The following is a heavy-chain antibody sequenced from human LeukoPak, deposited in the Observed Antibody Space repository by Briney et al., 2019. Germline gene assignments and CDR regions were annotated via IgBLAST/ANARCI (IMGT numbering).Heavy chain of an antibody. CDR1: GGTFSSYA. CDR3: ARGGYDFWSGSPHDY. D-gene: IGHD3-3*01. V-gene: IGHV1-69*13. CDR2: IIPIFGTA. J-gene: IGHJ4*02. Sequence: SVKVSCKASGGTFSSYAISWVRQAPGQGLEWMGGIIPIFGTANYAQKFQGRVTITANESTSTAYMELSSLRSEDMAVYYCARGGYDFWSGSPHDYWGQGTLVTVSS.